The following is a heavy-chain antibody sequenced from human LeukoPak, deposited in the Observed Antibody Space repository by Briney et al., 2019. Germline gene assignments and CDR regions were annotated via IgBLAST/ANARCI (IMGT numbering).Heavy chain of an antibody. CDR3: ARDIVVVPAVGLNYYYGMDV. J-gene: IGHJ6*04. Sequence: SVKVSCKASGGTFSSYAISWVRQAPGQGLEWMGGIIPIFGTANYAQKFQGRVTITADESTSTAYMELSSLRSEDTAVYYCARDIVVVPAVGLNYYYGMDVWGKGTTVTVSS. CDR1: GGTFSSYA. D-gene: IGHD2-2*01. V-gene: IGHV1-69*13. CDR2: IIPIFGTA.